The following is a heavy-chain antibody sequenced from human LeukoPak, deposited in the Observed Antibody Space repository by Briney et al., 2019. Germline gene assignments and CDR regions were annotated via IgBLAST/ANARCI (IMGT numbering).Heavy chain of an antibody. D-gene: IGHD2/OR15-2a*01. CDR2: VSYDGSNE. V-gene: IGHV3-30-3*01. CDR1: GFTFSNYA. J-gene: IGHJ4*02. CDR3: ARDPFHLPTLFDC. Sequence: PGGSLRLSCAASGFTFSNYAMHWVRQAPGKGLEWVALVSYDGSNEYYADSVKGRFTISRDNSKNTLYLQMNSLRAEDTAVYYCARDPFHLPTLFDCWGQGTLVTVSS.